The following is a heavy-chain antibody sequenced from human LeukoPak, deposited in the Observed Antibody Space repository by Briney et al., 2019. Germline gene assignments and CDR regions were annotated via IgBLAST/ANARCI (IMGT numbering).Heavy chain of an antibody. Sequence: PGGSLRLSCAASGFTFSSYVMHWVRQAPGKGLEWVSFIYSDNTHYSDSVKGRFTISRDNSKNTLYLQMNSLRAEDTAVYYCARRAGAYSHPYDYWGQGTLVTVSS. CDR2: IYSDNT. D-gene: IGHD4/OR15-4a*01. CDR1: GFTFSSYV. J-gene: IGHJ4*02. CDR3: ARRAGAYSHPYDY. V-gene: IGHV3-53*01.